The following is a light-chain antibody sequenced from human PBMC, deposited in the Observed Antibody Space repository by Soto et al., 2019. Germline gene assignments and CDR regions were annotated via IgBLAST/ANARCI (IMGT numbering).Light chain of an antibody. V-gene: IGKV3-15*01. Sequence: EIVLAQSPATLSVSSGERVTLSCRASQSVSSNLAWYQQKPGQAPSLLIYGAFTRATGIPARFSGTGSGTEFTLTISSLQSEHFALYYCQQYNDWPLTFGQGTKVDIK. CDR1: QSVSSN. CDR3: QQYNDWPLT. CDR2: GAF. J-gene: IGKJ1*01.